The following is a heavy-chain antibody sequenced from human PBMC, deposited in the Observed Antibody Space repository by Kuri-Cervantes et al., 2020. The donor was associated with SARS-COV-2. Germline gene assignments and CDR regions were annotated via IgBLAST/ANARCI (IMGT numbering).Heavy chain of an antibody. J-gene: IGHJ4*02. V-gene: IGHV3-11*06. Sequence: GESLKISCAASGFTLSDYYMSWIRQAPGKGLEWVSYISSSSSYTNYADSVKGRFTISRDNAKNSLYLQMNSLRAEDTAVYYCAIGRGVRGVPLGRFDYWGQGTLVTVSS. CDR3: AIGRGVRGVPLGRFDY. D-gene: IGHD3-10*01. CDR2: ISSSSSYT. CDR1: GFTLSDYY.